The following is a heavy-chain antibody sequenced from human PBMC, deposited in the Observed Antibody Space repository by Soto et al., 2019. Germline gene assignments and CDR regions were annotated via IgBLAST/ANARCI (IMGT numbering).Heavy chain of an antibody. D-gene: IGHD2-2*01. J-gene: IGHJ4*02. CDR3: QAFVVVPAAVPHFDY. CDR2: IYYSGST. V-gene: IGHV4-39*01. CDR1: GGSISSSSYY. Sequence: QLQLQESGPGLVKPSETLSLTCTVSGGSISSSSYYWGWIRQPPGKGLEWIGSIYYSGSTYYNPSLKSRVTISVDTSKNQFSPKLSSVTAADTAVYYCQAFVVVPAAVPHFDYWGQGTLVTVSS.